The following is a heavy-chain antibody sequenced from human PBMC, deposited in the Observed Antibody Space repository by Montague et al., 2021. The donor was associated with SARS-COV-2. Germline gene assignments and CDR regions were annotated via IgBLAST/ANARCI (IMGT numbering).Heavy chain of an antibody. CDR2: IYDSGST. J-gene: IGHJ6*02. V-gene: IGHV4-4*02. D-gene: IGHD6-13*01. CDR1: GGSISSSNW. Sequence: SETLSLTCAVSGGSISSSNWWSWVRQPPVKGLEWIGGIYDSGSTXXNPXXXSRVTISVDKSKNQFSLKLSSVTAADTAVYYCARDRRSWFPPYYYGMDVWGQGTTVTVSS. CDR3: ARDRRSWFPPYYYGMDV.